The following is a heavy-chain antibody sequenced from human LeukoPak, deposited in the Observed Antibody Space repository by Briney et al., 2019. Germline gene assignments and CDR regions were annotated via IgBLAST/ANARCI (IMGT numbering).Heavy chain of an antibody. V-gene: IGHV4-34*01. CDR2: INHSGST. CDR1: GIFFSSYG. J-gene: IGHJ4*02. Sequence: GSLRLSCAASGIFFSSYGMSWVRQAPGKGLEWIGEINHSGSTKYNPSLKSRVTILEDTSKHQFSLKLSSVTAADTAVYYCARGQYSSSPVFDFWGQGTLVTVSS. D-gene: IGHD6-6*01. CDR3: ARGQYSSSPVFDF.